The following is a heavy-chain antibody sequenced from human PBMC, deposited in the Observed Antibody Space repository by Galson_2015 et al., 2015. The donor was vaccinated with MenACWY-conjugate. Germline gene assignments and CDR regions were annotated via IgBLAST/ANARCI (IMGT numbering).Heavy chain of an antibody. Sequence: CASPGDRVSGLSVAWHWKSRSPPGGVEGLGRTYFRSKWFSDYAVYVKSRITINPDTSKNQFPLQLNSVSPEDPAVYCCARDPDYWGQGTLVTVSS. CDR3: ARDPDY. V-gene: IGHV6-1*01. CDR1: GDRVSGLSVA. CDR2: TYFRSKWFS. J-gene: IGHJ4*02.